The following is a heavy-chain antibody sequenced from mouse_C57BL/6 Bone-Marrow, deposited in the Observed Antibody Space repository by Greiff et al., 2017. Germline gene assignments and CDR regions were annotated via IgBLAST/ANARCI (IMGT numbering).Heavy chain of an antibody. CDR1: GYTFTDYY. CDR2: IFPGSGST. CDR3: ARWGITTPWFAY. J-gene: IGHJ3*01. D-gene: IGHD2-4*01. V-gene: IGHV1-75*01. Sequence: QVQLQQSGPELVKPGASVKISCTASGYTFTDYYINWVKQRPGQGLEWIGWIFPGSGSTYYNEKLKGKATLTVDKSSSTAYMLLSSLTSEDSAVYFCARWGITTPWFAYWGQGTLVTVSA.